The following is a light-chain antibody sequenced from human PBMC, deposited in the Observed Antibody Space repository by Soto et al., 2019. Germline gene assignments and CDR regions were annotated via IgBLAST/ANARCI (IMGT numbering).Light chain of an antibody. CDR2: SAS. CDR1: QAIGSY. CDR3: LQHNTYPWT. Sequence: IQLTQSPSSLSASVGDTVTITCRASQAIGSYFAWYQQRPGTAPKLLIYSASTLHSGVPSRFSGSGSGTEFTLTISSLQPEDFATYYCLQHNTYPWTFGQGTKVEIK. J-gene: IGKJ1*01. V-gene: IGKV1-9*01.